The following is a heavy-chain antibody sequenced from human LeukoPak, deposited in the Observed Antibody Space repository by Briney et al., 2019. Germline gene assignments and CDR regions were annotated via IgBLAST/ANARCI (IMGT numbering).Heavy chain of an antibody. CDR2: IYYSGST. CDR1: GASISSSNA. V-gene: IGHV4-39*01. Sequence: SGTLSLTCAVSGASISSSNAWSWVRQPPGKGLEWIGSIYYSGSTYYNPSLKSRVTISVDTSKNQFSLKLSSVTAADTAVYYCARSTTDDAFDIWGQGTMVTVSS. J-gene: IGHJ3*02. CDR3: ARSTTDDAFDI. D-gene: IGHD4-17*01.